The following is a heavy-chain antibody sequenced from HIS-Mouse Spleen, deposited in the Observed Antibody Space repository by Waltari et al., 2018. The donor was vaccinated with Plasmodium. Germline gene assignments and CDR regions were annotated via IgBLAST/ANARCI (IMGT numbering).Heavy chain of an antibody. D-gene: IGHD6-13*01. Sequence: QVQLVQSGAEVRKPGASVQVSCKASGYTSTGYYMHWVRQAPGQGLEWMGWINPNSGGTNYAQKFQGRVTMTRDTSISTAYMELSRLRSDDTAVYYCARDNFAAGNFDYWGQGTLVTVSS. CDR2: INPNSGGT. J-gene: IGHJ4*02. V-gene: IGHV1-2*02. CDR1: GYTSTGYY. CDR3: ARDNFAAGNFDY.